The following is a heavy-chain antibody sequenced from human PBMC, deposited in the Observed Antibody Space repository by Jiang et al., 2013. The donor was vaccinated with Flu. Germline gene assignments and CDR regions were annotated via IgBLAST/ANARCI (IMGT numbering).Heavy chain of an antibody. J-gene: IGHJ4*02. V-gene: IGHV1-69*04. CDR3: ARQWLVPYFDY. CDR1: GGTFSSYA. CDR2: IIPILGIA. Sequence: GAEVKKPGSSVKVSCKASGGTFSSYAISWVRQAPGQGLEWMGRIIPILGIANYAQKFQGRVTITADKSTSTAYMELSSLRSEDTAVYYCARQWLVPYFDYWGQGTLVTVSS. D-gene: IGHD6-19*01.